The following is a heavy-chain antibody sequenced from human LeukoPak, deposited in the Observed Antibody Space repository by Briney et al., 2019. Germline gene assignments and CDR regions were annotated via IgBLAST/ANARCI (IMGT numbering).Heavy chain of an antibody. CDR3: ARGRSYEYGDYDY. D-gene: IGHD4-17*01. V-gene: IGHV4-34*01. Sequence: ASETLSLTCVVYGGAFSGYSWSWIRQPPGKGLEWIGEIDPNGTSNYNPSLKSRVTVSVDTSESQFSLNLNSVTAGDTGIYYCARGRSYEYGDYDYWGQGTLVTVSS. CDR2: IDPNGTS. J-gene: IGHJ4*02. CDR1: GGAFSGYS.